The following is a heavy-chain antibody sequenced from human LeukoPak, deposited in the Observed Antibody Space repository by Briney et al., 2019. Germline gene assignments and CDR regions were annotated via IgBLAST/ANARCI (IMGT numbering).Heavy chain of an antibody. J-gene: IGHJ4*02. D-gene: IGHD6-19*01. CDR1: GFTFDDYT. V-gene: IGHV3-43*01. CDR3: AKDKFPSYSSAWYYFDY. Sequence: PGGSLRLSCAASGFTFDDYTMHWVRHAPGKGLEWVSLITWDGGITNYTDSVKGRFTISRDNSKSSLYLQMNSLRTEDTAFYYCAKDKFPSYSSAWYYFDYWGQGTLVTVSS. CDR2: ITWDGGIT.